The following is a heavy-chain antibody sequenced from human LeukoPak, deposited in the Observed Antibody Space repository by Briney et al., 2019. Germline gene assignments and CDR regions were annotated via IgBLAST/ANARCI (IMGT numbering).Heavy chain of an antibody. D-gene: IGHD5-18*01. J-gene: IGHJ5*02. V-gene: IGHV4-39*07. Sequence: SETLSLTCTVSGGSISSSSYYWGWIRQPPGKGLEWIGSIYYSGSTYYNPSLKSRVTISVDTSKNQFSLKLSSVTAADTAVYYCARGVSSVQLWLNWFDPWGQGTLVTVSS. CDR1: GGSISSSSYY. CDR2: IYYSGST. CDR3: ARGVSSVQLWLNWFDP.